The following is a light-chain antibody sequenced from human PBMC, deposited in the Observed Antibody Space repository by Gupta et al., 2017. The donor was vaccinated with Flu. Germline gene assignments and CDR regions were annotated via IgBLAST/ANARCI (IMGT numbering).Light chain of an antibody. CDR3: QQRSNWPIT. CDR1: QSVSSL. J-gene: IGKJ5*01. V-gene: IGKV3-11*01. CDR2: AAS. Sequence: EIVLTQSPATLSLSPGERATLSCGASQSVSSLLAWYQQKPGQAPRLLIYAASNRATGIPARFSGSGSGTDFTLTISSLEPEDFAVYYCQQRSNWPITFGQGTRLEIK.